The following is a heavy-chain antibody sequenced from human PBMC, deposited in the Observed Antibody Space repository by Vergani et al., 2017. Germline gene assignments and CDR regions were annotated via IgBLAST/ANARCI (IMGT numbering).Heavy chain of an antibody. Sequence: EVQLLESGGDLVQPGGSLRLSCTASGFIFSTYAMSWVRQAPGKGLEWVYGISASGAPTYYADSVKGGVTISRDNTNNSLFLQLRSLRAEDAAVYYCARDCTSGGRPNNYGMDVWGQGATVTVSS. V-gene: IGHV3-23*01. D-gene: IGHD2-8*01. CDR3: ARDCTSGGRPNNYGMDV. J-gene: IGHJ6*02. CDR1: GFIFSTYA. CDR2: ISASGAPT.